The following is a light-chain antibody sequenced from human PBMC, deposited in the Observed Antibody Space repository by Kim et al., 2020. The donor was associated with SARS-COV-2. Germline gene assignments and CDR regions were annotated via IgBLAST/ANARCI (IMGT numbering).Light chain of an antibody. CDR1: QSVSSSY. CDR2: GAS. Sequence: LSPGDRATLSCRASQSVSSSYLAWYQQKPGQAPRLLIYGASSRATGIPDRFSGSGSGTDFTLTISRLEPEDFAVYYCQQYGSSLYTFGQGTKLEIK. V-gene: IGKV3-20*01. J-gene: IGKJ2*01. CDR3: QQYGSSLYT.